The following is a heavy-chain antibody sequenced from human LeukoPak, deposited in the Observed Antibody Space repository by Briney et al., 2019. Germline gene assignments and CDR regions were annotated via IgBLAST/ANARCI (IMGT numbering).Heavy chain of an antibody. V-gene: IGHV1-46*01. Sequence: ASVKVSCKASGGTFSSYAISWVRQAPGQGLEWMGIINPSGGSTSYAQKFQGRVTMTRDTSTSTVYMELSSLRSEDTAVYYCARGGSSFTDYWGQGTLVTVSS. CDR2: INPSGGST. D-gene: IGHD6-6*01. J-gene: IGHJ4*02. CDR1: GGTFSSYA. CDR3: ARGGSSFTDY.